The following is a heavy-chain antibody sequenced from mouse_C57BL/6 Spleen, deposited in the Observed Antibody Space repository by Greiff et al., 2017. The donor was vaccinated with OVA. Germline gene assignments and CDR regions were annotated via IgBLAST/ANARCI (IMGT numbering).Heavy chain of an antibody. J-gene: IGHJ2*01. V-gene: IGHV3-6*01. Sequence: EVQLQESGPGLVKPSQSLSLTCSVTGYSITSGYSWNWIRQFPGNKLEWMGYISYDGSNNYNPSLKNRISITRDTSKNQFFLKLNSVTTEDTATYYCARDVATVVATWDYFDYWGQGTTLTVSS. CDR3: ARDVATVVATWDYFDY. D-gene: IGHD1-1*01. CDR2: ISYDGSN. CDR1: GYSITSGYS.